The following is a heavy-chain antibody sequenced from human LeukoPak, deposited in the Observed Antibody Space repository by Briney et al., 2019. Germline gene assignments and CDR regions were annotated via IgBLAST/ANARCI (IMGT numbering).Heavy chain of an antibody. Sequence: SETLSLTCTVSGGSISSSSYYWGWIRQPPGKGLEWIGSIYYSGSTYYNPSLKSRVTISVDTSKNQFSLKLSSVTAADTAVYYCARLAFYSSGWYYWGQGTLVTVSS. CDR1: GGSISSSSYY. D-gene: IGHD6-19*01. V-gene: IGHV4-39*01. J-gene: IGHJ4*02. CDR2: IYYSGST. CDR3: ARLAFYSSGWYY.